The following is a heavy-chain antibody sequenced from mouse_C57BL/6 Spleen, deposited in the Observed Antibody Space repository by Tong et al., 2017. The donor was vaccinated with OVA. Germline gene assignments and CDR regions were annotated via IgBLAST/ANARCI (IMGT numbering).Heavy chain of an antibody. J-gene: IGHJ2*01. D-gene: IGHD4-1*01. CDR1: GYSITSDYA. CDR3: AREGGNWVDY. CDR2: ISYSGST. V-gene: IGHV3-2*02. Sequence: EVQLQVSGPGLVKPSQSLSLTCTVTGYSITSDYAWNWIRQFPGNKLEWMGYISYSGSTSYNPSLKSRISITRNTSKNQFFLKLNSVTTEDTATYYCAREGGNWVDYWGQGTTLTVSS.